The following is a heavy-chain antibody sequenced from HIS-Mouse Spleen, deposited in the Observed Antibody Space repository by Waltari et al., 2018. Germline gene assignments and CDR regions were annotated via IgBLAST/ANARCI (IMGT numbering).Heavy chain of an antibody. Sequence: QVQLVESGGGVVQPGRSLRLSCAASGFTFSSYGMHWVRQAPGKGLEWVAVIWYDERNKYYADSVKGRFTISRDNSKNTLYLQINSLRAEDTAVYYCAKGKYYFDYWGQGTLVTVSS. CDR1: GFTFSSYG. J-gene: IGHJ4*02. V-gene: IGHV3-33*06. CDR3: AKGKYYFDY. CDR2: IWYDERNK.